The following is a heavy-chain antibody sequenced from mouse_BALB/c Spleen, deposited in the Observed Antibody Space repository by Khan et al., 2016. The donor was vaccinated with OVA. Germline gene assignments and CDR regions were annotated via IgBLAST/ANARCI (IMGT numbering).Heavy chain of an antibody. Sequence: VQLKESGPELMKPGTPVKISCKASGFSFTTYYIHWVKQSHGRSLEWIGYIDPFNGGTSYNQRFKGKATLTLDKSSSTAYMHLSSLTSEDSAVYYCARGGLGLRAYAMDYWGQGTSVTVSS. V-gene: IGHV1S135*01. CDR1: GFSFTTYY. CDR2: IDPFNGGT. CDR3: ARGGLGLRAYAMDY. J-gene: IGHJ4*01. D-gene: IGHD3-1*01.